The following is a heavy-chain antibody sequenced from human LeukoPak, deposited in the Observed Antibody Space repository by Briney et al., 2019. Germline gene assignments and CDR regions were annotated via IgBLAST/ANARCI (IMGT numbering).Heavy chain of an antibody. J-gene: IGHJ4*02. Sequence: GGSLRLSCAASGFIFSSYAMSWVRQAPGKGLEWVSAISGSGGSTYYADSVKGRFTISRDNPKNTLYLQMNSLRAEDTAVYYCALMYYYDSSGSRGDYWGQGTLVTVSA. CDR3: ALMYYYDSSGSRGDY. D-gene: IGHD3-22*01. CDR1: GFIFSSYA. CDR2: ISGSGGST. V-gene: IGHV3-23*01.